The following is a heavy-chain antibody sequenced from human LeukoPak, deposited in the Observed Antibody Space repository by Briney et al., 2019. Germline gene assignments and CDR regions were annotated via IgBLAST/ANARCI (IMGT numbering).Heavy chain of an antibody. V-gene: IGHV1-8*01. Sequence: ASVKVSCKASGYTFTSYDINWVRQATGQGLEWMGWMNPNSGNTGYAQKFQGRVTMTRNTSKSTAYMELSSLRSEDTAVYYCARGPYDKDAFDIWGQGTMVTVSS. J-gene: IGHJ3*02. CDR3: ARGPYDKDAFDI. CDR1: GYTFTSYD. D-gene: IGHD3-22*01. CDR2: MNPNSGNT.